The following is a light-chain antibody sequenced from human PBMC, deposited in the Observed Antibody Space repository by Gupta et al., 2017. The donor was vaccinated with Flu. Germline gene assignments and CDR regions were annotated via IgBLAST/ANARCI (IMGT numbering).Light chain of an antibody. Sequence: PATLSVSPGQRATLSCRASQSVTSNFAWYQQKPGQAPRLLIWGASTRATGIPARFSGSGSGTEFTLSISSLQSEDFAIYYCQQDNNCPFTFGHGTKVDIK. CDR1: QSVTSN. CDR2: GAS. J-gene: IGKJ3*01. V-gene: IGKV3D-15*01. CDR3: QQDNNCPFT.